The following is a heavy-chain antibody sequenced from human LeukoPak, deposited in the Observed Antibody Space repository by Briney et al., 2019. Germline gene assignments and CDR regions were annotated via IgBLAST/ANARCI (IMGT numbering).Heavy chain of an antibody. CDR2: VYHSGNA. CDR1: GGSITSDTCA. Sequence: SQTLSLTCAVSGGSITSDTCAWSWVRQPPGKGLEWIGFVYHSGNAYYSPSLKSRVTISLDRAKNQFSLKLSSVTAADTAVYYCARDGDSSSLNGLDAFDIWGQGTMVTVSS. CDR3: ARDGDSSSLNGLDAFDI. J-gene: IGHJ3*02. D-gene: IGHD6-13*01. V-gene: IGHV4-30-2*01.